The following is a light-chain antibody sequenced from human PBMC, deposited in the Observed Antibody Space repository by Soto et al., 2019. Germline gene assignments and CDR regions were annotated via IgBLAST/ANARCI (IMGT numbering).Light chain of an antibody. CDR1: QNIRSY. V-gene: IGKV1-39*01. CDR2: ATS. J-gene: IGKJ1*01. CDR3: QQGYSSRWT. Sequence: DLQMTQSPSSLSASVGDRVTITCRASQNIRSYLNWYQQKPGKAPQLLIYATSSLQTGFPSRFSASGSGTDFSLVISDLQPEDSATYYCQQGYSSRWTSGRGTKVEI.